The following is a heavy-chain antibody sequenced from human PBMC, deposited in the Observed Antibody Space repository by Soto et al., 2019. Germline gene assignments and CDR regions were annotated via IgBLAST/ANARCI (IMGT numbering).Heavy chain of an antibody. CDR2: INSGGSST. J-gene: IGHJ4*02. V-gene: IGHV3-74*01. D-gene: IGHD2-2*01. Sequence: EVQLVESGGGLVQPGGSLRLSCAGSGFTFSSFWMHWVRQAPGKGLVWVSRINSGGSSTTYADSVKGRFTISRDNAKNTLYLQMNNLRAEDTAVYYCARGSIGDSSSRIDYWGQGTLVTVSS. CDR3: ARGSIGDSSSRIDY. CDR1: GFTFSSFW.